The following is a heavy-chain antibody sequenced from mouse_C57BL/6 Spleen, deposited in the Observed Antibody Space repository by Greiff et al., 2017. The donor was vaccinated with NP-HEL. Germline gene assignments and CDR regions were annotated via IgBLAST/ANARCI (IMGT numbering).Heavy chain of an antibody. D-gene: IGHD1-1*01. J-gene: IGHJ4*01. CDR2: IHPNSGST. CDR3: ARPSYGSSKEYAMDY. Sequence: VQLQQPGAELVKPGASVKLSCKASGYTFTSYWMHWVKQRPGQGLEWIGMIHPNSGSTNYNEKFKSKATLTVDKSSSTAYMQLSSLTSEDSAVYYCARPSYGSSKEYAMDYWGQGTSVTVSS. V-gene: IGHV1-64*01. CDR1: GYTFTSYW.